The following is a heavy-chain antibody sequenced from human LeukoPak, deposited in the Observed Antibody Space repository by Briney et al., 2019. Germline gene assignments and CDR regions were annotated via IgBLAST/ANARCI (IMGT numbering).Heavy chain of an antibody. CDR2: ISGSGGST. D-gene: IGHD6-19*01. CDR3: ALLGNPSGWSYFDY. V-gene: IGHV3-23*01. CDR1: GFTFSSYA. J-gene: IGHJ4*02. Sequence: GGSLRLSCAASGFTFSSYAMSWVRQAPGKGLEWVSAISGSGGSTYYADSVKGRFTISRDNSKNTLYLQMNSLRAEDTAVYHCALLGNPSGWSYFDYWGQGTLVTVSS.